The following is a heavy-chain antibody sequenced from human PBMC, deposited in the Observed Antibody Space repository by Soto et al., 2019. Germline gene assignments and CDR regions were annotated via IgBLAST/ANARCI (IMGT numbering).Heavy chain of an antibody. Sequence: ASVKVSCKASGGTFSSYAISWVRQAPGQGPEWMGGIIPIFGTANYAQKFQGRVTITADESTSTAYMELSSLRSEDTAVYYCARDLGRGAAPLGLGAFDIRGQGTMVTVSS. J-gene: IGHJ3*02. V-gene: IGHV1-69*13. CDR2: IIPIFGTA. CDR3: ARDLGRGAAPLGLGAFDI. D-gene: IGHD2-15*01. CDR1: GGTFSSYA.